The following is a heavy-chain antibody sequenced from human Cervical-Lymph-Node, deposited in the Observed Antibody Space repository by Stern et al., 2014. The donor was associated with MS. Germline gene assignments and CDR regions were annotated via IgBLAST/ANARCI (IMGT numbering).Heavy chain of an antibody. Sequence: DQLVESGAEVKNPGASVKVSCKASGYTFTDYYMQWIRHAPGQGLEWMGWINPNNGGTKSAQKFQGWVTMTRDTSTSTAYMELSRLRSDDTAIYYCARASTTANNYYDGVDVWGQGTTVTVTS. D-gene: IGHD1-1*01. CDR2: INPNNGGT. CDR3: ARASTTANNYYDGVDV. J-gene: IGHJ6*02. CDR1: GYTFTDYY. V-gene: IGHV1-2*04.